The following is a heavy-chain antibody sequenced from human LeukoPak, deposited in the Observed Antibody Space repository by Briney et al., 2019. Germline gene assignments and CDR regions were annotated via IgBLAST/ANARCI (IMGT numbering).Heavy chain of an antibody. V-gene: IGHV3-23*01. CDR3: AKAVSNYYGSGSYYFDY. J-gene: IGHJ4*02. CDR2: ISASGGST. D-gene: IGHD3-10*01. CDR1: GFTFSSSA. Sequence: GGSLRLSCAASGFTFSSSAMSWVRQVPGKGLEWVSGISASGGSTNYADSVRGRFTISRDNSKDTLYVQMNSLRDEDTALYYCAKAVSNYYGSGSYYFDYWGQGTLVTVSS.